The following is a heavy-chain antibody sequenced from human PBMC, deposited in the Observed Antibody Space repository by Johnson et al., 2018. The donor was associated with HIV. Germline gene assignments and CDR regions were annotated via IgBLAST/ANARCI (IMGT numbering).Heavy chain of an antibody. CDR2: IYSDGSDT. CDR1: GFTFSNYW. CDR3: ARKQWLTKISSGAFDI. Sequence: VQLVESGGGLVQPGGSLRLSCAASGFTFSNYWMHWVRQAPGKGLVWVSRIYSDGSDTKYADSVKGRFTISRDNAKNTLYLQMNSLRAEDTAVYYCARKQWLTKISSGAFDIWGQGTMVTVSS. V-gene: IGHV3-74*03. D-gene: IGHD6-19*01. J-gene: IGHJ3*02.